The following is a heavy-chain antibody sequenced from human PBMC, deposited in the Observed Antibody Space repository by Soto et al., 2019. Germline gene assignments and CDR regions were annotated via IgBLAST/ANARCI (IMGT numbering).Heavy chain of an antibody. CDR2: VSGSGGIT. D-gene: IGHD3-10*01. CDR1: GFTFSSYA. Sequence: GGSLRLSCAASGFTFSSYAMSWVRRAPGKGLEWVSVVSGSGGITYYADSFKGRFTISRDNSKNTVYLQMDSLRVEDTAVYYCAKDQEFHVLSDVFDIWGQGTMVTVSS. CDR3: AKDQEFHVLSDVFDI. J-gene: IGHJ3*02. V-gene: IGHV3-23*01.